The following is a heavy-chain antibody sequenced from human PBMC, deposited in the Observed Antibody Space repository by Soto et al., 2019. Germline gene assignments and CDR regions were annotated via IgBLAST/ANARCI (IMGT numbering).Heavy chain of an antibody. CDR3: ARRATIIADRFGRPAVGYNWFDP. J-gene: IGHJ5*02. Sequence: SETLSLTCAVYGGSFSGYYWSWIRQPPGKGLEWIGEINHSGSTNYNPSLKSRVTISVDTSKNQFSLKLSSVTAADTAVYYCARRATIIADRFGRPAVGYNWFDPWGQGILVSVS. V-gene: IGHV4-34*01. D-gene: IGHD6-6*01. CDR1: GGSFSGYY. CDR2: INHSGST.